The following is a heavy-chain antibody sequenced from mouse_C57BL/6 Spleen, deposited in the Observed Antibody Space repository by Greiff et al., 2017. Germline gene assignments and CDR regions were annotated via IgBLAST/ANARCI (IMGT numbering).Heavy chain of an antibody. D-gene: IGHD1-1*01. CDR1: GYTFTDYY. CDR3: ARHGSRAWFAY. V-gene: IGHV1-19*01. J-gene: IGHJ3*01. Sequence: VQLQQSGPVLVKPGASVKMSCKASGYTFTDYYMNWVKQSHGKSLEWIGVINPYNGGTSYNQKFKGKATLTVDKSSSTADMELNSLTSEDSAVYYCARHGSRAWFAYWGQGTLVTVSA. CDR2: INPYNGGT.